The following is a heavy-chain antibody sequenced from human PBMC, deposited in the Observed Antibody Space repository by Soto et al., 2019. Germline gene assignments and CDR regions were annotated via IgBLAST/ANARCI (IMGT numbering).Heavy chain of an antibody. CDR1: GFTFSSYG. D-gene: IGHD3-22*01. CDR2: ISYDGSNK. Sequence: VGSLRLSCAASGFTFSSYGMHWVRQAPGKGLEWVAVISYDGSNKYYADSVKGRFTISRDNSKNTLYLQMNSLRAEDTAVYYCAKDLPPYYYDSSGSLGYWGQGTLVTVSS. J-gene: IGHJ4*02. CDR3: AKDLPPYYYDSSGSLGY. V-gene: IGHV3-30*18.